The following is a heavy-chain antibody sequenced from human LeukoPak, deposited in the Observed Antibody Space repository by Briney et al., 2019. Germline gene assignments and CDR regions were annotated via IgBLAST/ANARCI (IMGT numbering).Heavy chain of an antibody. CDR3: ARNARYNWFDP. Sequence: SETLSLTCTVSGGSISTYYWSWIRQSPGKGLELIGFIHYSGSTNYNPSLKSRVTISLDTSKNQFSLKLSSVTAADTAVYYCARNARYNWFDPWGQGTLVSVSS. CDR2: IHYSGST. J-gene: IGHJ5*02. CDR1: GGSISTYY. V-gene: IGHV4-59*01.